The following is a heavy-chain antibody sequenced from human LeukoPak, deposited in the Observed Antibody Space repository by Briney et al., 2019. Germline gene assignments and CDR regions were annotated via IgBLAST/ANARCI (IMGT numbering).Heavy chain of an antibody. Sequence: GGSLRLSCAASGLTFSGQWMNWVRQAPGQGLEWVANIKYDGSEEYYADSVKGGFTISRDNAKNSLSLQMNYVRAGDTAIYYCAYTNHLTYWGQGALVTVSS. J-gene: IGHJ4*02. CDR3: AYTNHLTY. CDR2: IKYDGSEE. CDR1: GLTFSGQW. V-gene: IGHV3-7*01. D-gene: IGHD3-16*01.